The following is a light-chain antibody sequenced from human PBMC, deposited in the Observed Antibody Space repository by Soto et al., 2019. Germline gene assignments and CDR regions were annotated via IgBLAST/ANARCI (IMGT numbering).Light chain of an antibody. V-gene: IGLV1-44*01. CDR3: ASWDDSLIGV. CDR2: SNN. CDR1: SSNIGSNT. Sequence: QSVLTQPPSASGTPGQRVTISCSGNSSNIGSNTVNWYQQLPGTAPKLLIYSNNQRPSGVPDRFSGSKSGTSASLAISGLQSEDEADYYCASWDDSLIGVFGGGTKVTVL. J-gene: IGLJ2*01.